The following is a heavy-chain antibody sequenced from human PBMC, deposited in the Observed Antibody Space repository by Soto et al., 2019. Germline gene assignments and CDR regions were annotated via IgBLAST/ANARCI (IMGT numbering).Heavy chain of an antibody. Sequence: SETLCLTCAVYGGSFIGYYWSWIRQPPGKGLEWIGEINHSGSTNYNPSLKSRVTISVDTSKNQFSLKLSSVTAADTAVYYCARRTSSGGYYYDMDGWGQGTTVTVSS. D-gene: IGHD3-22*01. CDR2: INHSGST. V-gene: IGHV4-34*01. CDR1: GGSFIGYY. CDR3: ARRTSSGGYYYDMDG. J-gene: IGHJ6*02.